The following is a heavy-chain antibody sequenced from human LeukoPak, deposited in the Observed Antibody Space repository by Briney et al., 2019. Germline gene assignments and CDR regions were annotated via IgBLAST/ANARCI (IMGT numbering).Heavy chain of an antibody. CDR3: ASHGRNGYFDY. V-gene: IGHV4-30-4*01. CDR1: GGSISSGDYY. CDR2: IYYSGST. D-gene: IGHD3-22*01. Sequence: PSETLSLTCTVSGGSISSGDYYWSWIRQPPGKGLEWIGYIYYSGSTYYNPSLKSRVTISVDTSKNQFSLKLSSVTAADTAVYYCASHGRNGYFDYWGQGTLVTVSS. J-gene: IGHJ4*02.